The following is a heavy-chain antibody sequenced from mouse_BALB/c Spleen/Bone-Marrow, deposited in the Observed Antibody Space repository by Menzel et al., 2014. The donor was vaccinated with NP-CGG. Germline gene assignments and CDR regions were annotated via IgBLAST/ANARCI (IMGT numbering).Heavy chain of an antibody. J-gene: IGHJ2*01. Sequence: EVQRAESGGGLVQPGGFLRLSCATSGFTFTDHYVSWVRQPPGKALEWLGFIRNKANGYTTECSASVKGRFTISRDNSQSIVYLQVNTLRAEDSATYYCARDYSYYFDYWGQGTTLTVSS. CDR3: ARDYSYYFDY. V-gene: IGHV7-3*02. CDR2: IRNKANGYTT. CDR1: GFTFTDHY. D-gene: IGHD2-1*01.